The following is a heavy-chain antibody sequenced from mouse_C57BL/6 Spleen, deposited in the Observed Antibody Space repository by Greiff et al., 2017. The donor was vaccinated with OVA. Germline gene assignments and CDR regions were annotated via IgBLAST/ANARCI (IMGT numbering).Heavy chain of an antibody. CDR1: GYTFTGYW. CDR3: ARKGCGVATLYYYAMDY. J-gene: IGHJ4*01. CDR2: ILPGSGST. D-gene: IGHD1-1*02. V-gene: IGHV1-9*01. Sequence: QVQLQQSGAELMKPGASVKLSCKATGYTFTGYWIEWVKQRPGHGLEWIGEILPGSGSTNYNEKFKGKATFTADTSSNTAYMQLSSLTTEDSAIYYCARKGCGVATLYYYAMDYWGQGTSVTVSS.